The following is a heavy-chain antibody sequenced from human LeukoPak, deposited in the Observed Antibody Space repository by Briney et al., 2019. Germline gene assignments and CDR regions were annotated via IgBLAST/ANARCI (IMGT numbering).Heavy chain of an antibody. Sequence: GRSLRLSCAASGFTFSSYGMSWVRQAPGKGLEWVSSISSSSSYIYYADSVKGRFTISRDNAKNSLYLQMNSLRAEDTAVYYCARDNYYAVDYWGQGTLVTVSS. J-gene: IGHJ4*02. D-gene: IGHD2-2*01. CDR3: ARDNYYAVDY. CDR2: ISSSSSYI. CDR1: GFTFSSYG. V-gene: IGHV3-21*01.